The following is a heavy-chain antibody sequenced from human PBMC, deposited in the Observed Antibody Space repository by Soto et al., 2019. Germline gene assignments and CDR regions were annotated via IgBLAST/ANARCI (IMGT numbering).Heavy chain of an antibody. J-gene: IGHJ6*02. D-gene: IGHD2-2*01. CDR1: GFTFDDYA. V-gene: IGHV3-9*01. CDR3: AKASAAMQADDDGMDV. CDR2: ISWNSGSI. Sequence: EVQLVESGGGLVQPGRSLRLSCAASGFTFDDYAMHWFRQAPGKCLEWVSGISWNSGSIGYADSVKGRFTISRDNAKNSLYLQMNSLIAEDTALYYCAKASAAMQADDDGMDVWGQGTTVTVYS.